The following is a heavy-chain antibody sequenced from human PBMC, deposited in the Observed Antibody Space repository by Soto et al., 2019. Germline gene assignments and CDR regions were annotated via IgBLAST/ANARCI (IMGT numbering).Heavy chain of an antibody. CDR2: TYCRSKWYN. V-gene: IGHV6-1*01. CDR1: GDSVSSNSAA. Sequence: PSQTLSLTCASSGDSVSSNSAAWNWIRQSPSRGLEWLGRTYCRSKWYNDYAVSVKSRITINPDTSKNQFSLQLNSVTPEDTAVYYCARVPNPFRLKIGHEDAYHFWGQGTMGTVSS. J-gene: IGHJ3*01. CDR3: ARVPNPFRLKIGHEDAYHF.